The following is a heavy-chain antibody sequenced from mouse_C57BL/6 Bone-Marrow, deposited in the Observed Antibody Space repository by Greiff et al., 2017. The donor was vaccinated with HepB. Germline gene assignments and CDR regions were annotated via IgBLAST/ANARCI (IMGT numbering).Heavy chain of an antibody. D-gene: IGHD2-1*01. CDR3: VRRGGNYEAMDY. CDR1: GFSFNTYA. V-gene: IGHV10-1*01. CDR2: IRSKSNNYAT. J-gene: IGHJ4*01. Sequence: EVQGVESGGGLVQPKGSLKLSCAASGFSFNTYAMNWVRQAPGKGLEWVARIRSKSNNYATYYADSVKDRFTISRDDSESMLYLQMKNLKTEDTAMYYCVRRGGNYEAMDYWGQGTSVTVSS.